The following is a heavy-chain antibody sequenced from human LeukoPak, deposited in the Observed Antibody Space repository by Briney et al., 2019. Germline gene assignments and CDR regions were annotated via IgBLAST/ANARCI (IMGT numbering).Heavy chain of an antibody. CDR2: INPNSGGT. CDR1: GYTFTGYY. D-gene: IGHD3-10*01. Sequence: ASVKVSCKASGYTFTGYYMHWVRQAPGQGLEWMGWINPNSGGTNYAQKFQGRVTMTRDTSISTAYMELSRLRSDDTAVYYCARGPPHDFYYYGSGSYYDYWGQGTLVTVSS. CDR3: ARGPPHDFYYYGSGSYYDY. J-gene: IGHJ4*02. V-gene: IGHV1-2*02.